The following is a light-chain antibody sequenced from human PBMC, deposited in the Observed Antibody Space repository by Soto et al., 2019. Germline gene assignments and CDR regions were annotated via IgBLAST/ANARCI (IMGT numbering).Light chain of an antibody. CDR3: QQRSNWPRALT. J-gene: IGKJ4*01. CDR2: DAL. CDR1: QRVSSY. Sequence: ELVLTQSPATLSLYPGERATLSCRASQRVSSYLAWYQQKPGQAPRLLIYDALNRATGIPARFSGSGSGTDFTLTISSLEPEDFAVYYCQQRSNWPRALTFGGGTKVEIK. V-gene: IGKV3-11*01.